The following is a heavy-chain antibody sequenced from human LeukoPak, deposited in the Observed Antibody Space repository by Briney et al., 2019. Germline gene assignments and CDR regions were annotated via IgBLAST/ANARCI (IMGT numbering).Heavy chain of an antibody. D-gene: IGHD2-8*01. Sequence: PGRSLRLSCAASGFTFSSFGMHWVRQAPGKGLEWVAVISYNGGNKYYANSVKGRFTISRDNSKNTLYLQMNSLRAEDTAVYYCAKDRLLYCAHVLCYSDLFDYWGQGTLVTVSS. CDR2: ISYNGGNK. CDR3: AKDRLLYCAHVLCYSDLFDY. J-gene: IGHJ4*02. CDR1: GFTFSSFG. V-gene: IGHV3-30*18.